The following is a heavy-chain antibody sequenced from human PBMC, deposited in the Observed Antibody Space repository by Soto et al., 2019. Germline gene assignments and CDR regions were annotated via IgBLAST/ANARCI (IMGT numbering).Heavy chain of an antibody. CDR2: INPSGGST. D-gene: IGHD5-18*01. V-gene: IGHV1-46*01. CDR1: GYTFTSYY. CDR3: GREQAQTAMVTDY. J-gene: IGHJ4*02. Sequence: ASVKVSCKASGYTFTSYYMHWVRQAPGQGLEWMGIINPSGGSTSYAQKFQGRVTMTRDTSTSTVYMELSSLRSENTAVYYCGREQAQTAMVTDYWDQGTLVTVSS.